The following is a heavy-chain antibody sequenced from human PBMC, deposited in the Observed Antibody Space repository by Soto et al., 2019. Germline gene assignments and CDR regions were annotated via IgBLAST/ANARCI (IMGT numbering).Heavy chain of an antibody. CDR2: ISYSGTT. CDR3: ARHGFGSLHGLVDV. CDR1: GYSISSNNNY. Sequence: SVTLSLTCTVCGYSISSNNNYWSLIRKPPGEGREGIGFISYSGTTSYSPSLKSRVAISLDTSKNQFSLSLSSVTAADTAVYYCARHGFGSLHGLVDVWGQGTTVTVS. D-gene: IGHD3-10*01. J-gene: IGHJ6*02. V-gene: IGHV4-30-4*01.